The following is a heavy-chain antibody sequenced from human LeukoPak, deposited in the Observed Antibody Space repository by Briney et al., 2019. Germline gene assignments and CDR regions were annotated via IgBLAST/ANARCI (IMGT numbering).Heavy chain of an antibody. J-gene: IGHJ4*02. CDR2: IRYDGSNK. D-gene: IGHD3-10*01. CDR1: GFTFSSYG. CDR3: AKYAMVRGAVDY. V-gene: IGHV3-30*02. Sequence: GGSLRLFCAASGFTFSSYGMHWVRQDPGKGLEWVAFIRYDGSNKYYADSVKGRFTISRDNSKNTLYLQMNSLRAEDTAVYYCAKYAMVRGAVDYWGQGTLVTVSS.